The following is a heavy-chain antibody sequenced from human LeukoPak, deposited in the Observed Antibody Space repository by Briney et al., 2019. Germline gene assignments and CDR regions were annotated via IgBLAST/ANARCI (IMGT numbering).Heavy chain of an antibody. J-gene: IGHJ3*02. V-gene: IGHV3-23*01. CDR1: GFTFSNFA. CDR2: ITDSGSTT. D-gene: IGHD1-7*01. CDR3: ARDSGISQYNWNYADAFDI. Sequence: GGSLRLSCVASGFTFSNFAMSWVRRAPGKGLEWVSTITDSGSTTYYTDSVKGRFTISRDNSKNTLYVQMNSLRVEDTAVHYCARDSGISQYNWNYADAFDIWGQGTMVTVSS.